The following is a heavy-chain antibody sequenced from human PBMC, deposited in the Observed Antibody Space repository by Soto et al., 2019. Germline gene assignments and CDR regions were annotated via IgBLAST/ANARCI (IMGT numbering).Heavy chain of an antibody. Sequence: SQTLSLTCTVSGGSVSSGSYYWSWIRQPPGKGLEWIGTIYYSGSTYYNPSLKSRVTISVDTSKNQFSLKLSSVTAADTAVYYCARHWGRGAAGTCYNWGQGTLVTVSS. J-gene: IGHJ4*02. CDR2: IYYSGST. CDR1: GGSVSSGSYY. V-gene: IGHV4-39*01. D-gene: IGHD6-13*01. CDR3: ARHWGRGAAGTCYN.